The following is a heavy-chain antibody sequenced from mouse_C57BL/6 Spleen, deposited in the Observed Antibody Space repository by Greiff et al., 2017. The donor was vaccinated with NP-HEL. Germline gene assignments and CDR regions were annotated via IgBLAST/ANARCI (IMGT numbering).Heavy chain of an antibody. CDR1: GFTFSDYG. D-gene: IGHD2-4*01. Sequence: DVKLVESGGGLVKPGGSLKLSCAASGFTFSDYGMHWVRQAPEKGLEWVAYISSGSSTIYYADTVKGRFTISRDNAKNTLVLQMTSLRSEDTAMYYFAFYYDYAGCAYWGQGTLVTVSA. CDR3: AFYYDYAGCAY. V-gene: IGHV5-17*01. CDR2: ISSGSSTI. J-gene: IGHJ3*01.